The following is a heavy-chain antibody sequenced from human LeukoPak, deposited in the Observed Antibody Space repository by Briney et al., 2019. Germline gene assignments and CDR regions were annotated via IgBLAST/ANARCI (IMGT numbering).Heavy chain of an antibody. CDR1: GFTFGTYA. CDR2: ITGGGGST. CDR3: AKAIVGATYFDF. D-gene: IGHD1-26*01. J-gene: IGHJ4*02. Sequence: GGSLRLSCAASGFTFGTYAMNWVRQAPGKGLEWVSAITGGGGSTFYADSVKGRFTISRDNSKNTLYLQMNSLRAEDTAVYYCAKAIVGATYFDFWGQGTLVPVSS. V-gene: IGHV3-23*01.